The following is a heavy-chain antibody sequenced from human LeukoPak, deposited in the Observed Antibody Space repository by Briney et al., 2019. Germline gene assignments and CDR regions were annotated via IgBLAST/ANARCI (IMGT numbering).Heavy chain of an antibody. CDR2: INPYSGNT. CDR1: GYTFINYG. Sequence: ASVKVSCKASGYTFINYGISWVRQAPGQGLESMGWINPYSGNTNYAQKLQGRVTMTTDTSTSTAYMELTSLRSDDTAVYYCARGGSGWYVDYWGQGPLVTVSS. V-gene: IGHV1-18*01. CDR3: ARGGSGWYVDY. D-gene: IGHD6-19*01. J-gene: IGHJ4*02.